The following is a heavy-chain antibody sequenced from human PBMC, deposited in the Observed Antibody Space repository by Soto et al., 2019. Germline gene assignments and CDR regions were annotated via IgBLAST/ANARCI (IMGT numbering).Heavy chain of an antibody. Sequence: SETLSLTCAVYGGSFSGYYWSWIRQPPGKGLEWIGEINHSGSTNYNPSLKSRVTISVDTSKNQFSLKLSSVTAADTAVYYCARWQQLSQGGDYWGQGTLVTVSS. D-gene: IGHD6-13*01. J-gene: IGHJ4*02. CDR3: ARWQQLSQGGDY. CDR2: INHSGST. V-gene: IGHV4-34*01. CDR1: GGSFSGYY.